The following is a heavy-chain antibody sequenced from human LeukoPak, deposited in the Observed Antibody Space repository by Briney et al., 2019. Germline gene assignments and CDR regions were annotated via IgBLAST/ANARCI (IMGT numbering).Heavy chain of an antibody. CDR1: GYNLTSYG. CDR3: ARRLGYGSGSENWFDP. J-gene: IGHJ5*02. D-gene: IGHD3-10*01. V-gene: IGHV1-18*01. Sequence: AAVKVSCKASGYNLTSYGISWVRQAPGQGLEWMGWISAYNGNTNYAQKLQGRVTMTTDTSTSAAYMELRSLRSDDTAVYYCARRLGYGSGSENWFDPWGQGTLVTVSS. CDR2: ISAYNGNT.